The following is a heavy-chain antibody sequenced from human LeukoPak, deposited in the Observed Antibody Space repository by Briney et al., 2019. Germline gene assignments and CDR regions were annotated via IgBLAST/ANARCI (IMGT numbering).Heavy chain of an antibody. Sequence: SETLSLTCTVSGGSISSYYWXXXXQPPGXXXXXXANIFYSGSPNYNPSLKSRVTISFDTSKNQLSLKLSSVTAADTAVYYCARVGHIAAAGTYDYWGQGTLVTVSS. CDR2: IFYSGSP. CDR3: ARVGHIAAAGTYDY. CDR1: GGSISSYY. D-gene: IGHD6-13*01. V-gene: IGHV4-59*08. J-gene: IGHJ4*02.